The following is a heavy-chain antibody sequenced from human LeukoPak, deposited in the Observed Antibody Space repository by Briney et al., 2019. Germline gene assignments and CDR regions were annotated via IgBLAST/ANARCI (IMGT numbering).Heavy chain of an antibody. CDR1: GLTFSSFW. J-gene: IGHJ3*02. V-gene: IGHV3-7*02. CDR3: ARAEGYYDSSGNDAFDI. Sequence: GGSLRLSCAASGLTFSSFWMSWLRRAPGKGLEWVANIKQDGSEKYYVDSVKGRFTISRDNAKNSLYLQMNSLRAEDTAVYYCARAEGYYDSSGNDAFDIWGQGTMVTVSS. CDR2: IKQDGSEK. D-gene: IGHD3-22*01.